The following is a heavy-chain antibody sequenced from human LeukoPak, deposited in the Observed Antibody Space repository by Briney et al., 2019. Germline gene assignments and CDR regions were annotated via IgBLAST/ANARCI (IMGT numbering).Heavy chain of an antibody. J-gene: IGHJ4*02. V-gene: IGHV3-7*01. Sequence: GGSLRLSCAASGFTFSSYSMNWVRQAPGKGLEWVANIKQDGSEKYYVDSVKGRFTISRDNAKNSLYLQMNSLRAEDTAVYYCARDLAGKGDYWGQGTLVTVSS. CDR1: GFTFSSYS. CDR2: IKQDGSEK. CDR3: ARDLAGKGDY. D-gene: IGHD6-19*01.